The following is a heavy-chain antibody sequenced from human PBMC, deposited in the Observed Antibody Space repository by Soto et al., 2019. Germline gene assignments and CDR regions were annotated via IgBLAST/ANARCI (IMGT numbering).Heavy chain of an antibody. D-gene: IGHD4-4*01. J-gene: IGHJ4*02. CDR1: GFTFSSYW. V-gene: IGHV3-7*05. CDR3: TREVHNSDYEIDYFDN. CDR2: IKQDGSEK. Sequence: PGGSLRLSCAASGFTFSSYWMSWVRQAPGKGLEWVANIKQDGSEKYYVDSVKGRFTISRDNAKNSLYLQMNSLRAEDTAVYFCTREVHNSDYEIDYFDNWGQGTLVTVSS.